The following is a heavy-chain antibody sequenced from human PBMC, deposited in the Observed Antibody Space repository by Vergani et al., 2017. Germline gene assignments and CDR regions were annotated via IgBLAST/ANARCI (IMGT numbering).Heavy chain of an antibody. D-gene: IGHD6-6*01. CDR3: ARRDSSSPALDY. CDR2: IGTAGDT. Sequence: EVQLVESGGGLVQPGGSLRLSCAASGFTFSTYDMHWVRQATGKGLEWVSAIGTAGDTYYPGSVKGRLTISRENAKNSLYLQMNGLRAVDTAVYYCARRDSSSPALDYWGQGTLVTVSS. J-gene: IGHJ4*02. V-gene: IGHV3-13*01. CDR1: GFTFSTYD.